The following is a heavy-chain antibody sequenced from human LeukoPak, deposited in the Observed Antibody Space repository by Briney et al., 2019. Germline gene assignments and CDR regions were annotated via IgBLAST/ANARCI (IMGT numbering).Heavy chain of an antibody. D-gene: IGHD5-18*01. CDR3: ARTTEGGYTYDYFYYYYMDV. CDR2: INHSGST. CDR1: GFSFNSFS. Sequence: PGGSLRLSCAASGFSFNSFSMNWIRQPPGKGLEWIGEINHSGSTNYSPSLKSRVTISVDTSKNQFSLKLSSVTAADTAVYYCARTTEGGYTYDYFYYYYMDVWGKGTTVTISS. J-gene: IGHJ6*03. V-gene: IGHV4-34*01.